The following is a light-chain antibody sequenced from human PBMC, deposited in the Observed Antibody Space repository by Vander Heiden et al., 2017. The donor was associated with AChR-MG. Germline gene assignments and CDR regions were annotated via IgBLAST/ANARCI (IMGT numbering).Light chain of an antibody. V-gene: IGLV6-57*04. CDR3: HSYDSTNQV. Sequence: NFMLPQPHSVSESPGKTVTISCPRSSGSFARTYVQWYQQRPGSAPTTVIYENYQRPSGVPDRFSGSIDGSSNSASLTISGLRTEDEADYFCHSYDSTNQVFGGGTKLTVL. CDR2: ENY. CDR1: SGSFARTY. J-gene: IGLJ3*02.